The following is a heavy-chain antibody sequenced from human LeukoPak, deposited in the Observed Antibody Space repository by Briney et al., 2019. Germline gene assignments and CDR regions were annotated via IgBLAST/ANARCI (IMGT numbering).Heavy chain of an antibody. CDR1: GGTLSSYA. J-gene: IGHJ4*02. D-gene: IGHD3-10*01. V-gene: IGHV1-69*05. CDR2: IIPIFGTA. CDR3: AREIWFGELLSDY. Sequence: ASVKVSCKASGGTLSSYAISWVRQAPGQGLEWMGGIIPIFGTANYAQKFQGRVTITTDESTSTAYMELSSLRSEDTAVYYCAREIWFGELLSDYWGQGTLVTVSS.